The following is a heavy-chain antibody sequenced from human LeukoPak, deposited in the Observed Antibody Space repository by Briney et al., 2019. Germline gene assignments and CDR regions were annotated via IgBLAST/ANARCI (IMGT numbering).Heavy chain of an antibody. CDR2: VTGRGDET. D-gene: IGHD3-22*01. CDR1: GFTFSRYA. J-gene: IGHJ4*02. CDR3: VKRHDSNGPTGYFVY. V-gene: IGHV3-23*01. Sequence: GGSLRLSCAASGFTFSRYAVGWVRQAPGKGLEWVSSVTGRGDETHYADSVKGRFTISRDNSKNTLYLQMNSLRAEDTALYYCVKRHDSNGPTGYFVYWGQGTLVTVSS.